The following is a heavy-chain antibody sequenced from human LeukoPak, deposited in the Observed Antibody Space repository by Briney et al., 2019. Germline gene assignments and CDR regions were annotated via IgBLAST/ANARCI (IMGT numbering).Heavy chain of an antibody. CDR2: IYSGGIT. V-gene: IGHV3-66*01. D-gene: IGHD3-22*01. CDR1: GFTVSTNY. J-gene: IGHJ3*02. Sequence: WGSLRLSCAASGFTVSTNYMSWVRQAPGKGLEWVSLIYSGGITQYADSVKGRFTISRDNSKNTLYLQMTSLGAEDTAVYHCARDGYYDSSGYRKHDGFDIWGQGTLVTVSS. CDR3: ARDGYYDSSGYRKHDGFDI.